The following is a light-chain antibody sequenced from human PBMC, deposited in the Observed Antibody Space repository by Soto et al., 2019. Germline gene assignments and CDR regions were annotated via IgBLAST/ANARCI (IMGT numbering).Light chain of an antibody. V-gene: IGLV2-23*02. CDR2: EVS. J-gene: IGLJ1*01. CDR1: SSDVGSYNL. Sequence: SALTQPASLSGSPGQSVTLSRPGNSSDVGSYNLVSWYQQHPGKAPKLMIYEVSKRPSGVSNRFSGSKSGNTASLTISGLQAEDEADYYCCSYAGSSTPLIFGTGTKVTVL. CDR3: CSYAGSSTPLI.